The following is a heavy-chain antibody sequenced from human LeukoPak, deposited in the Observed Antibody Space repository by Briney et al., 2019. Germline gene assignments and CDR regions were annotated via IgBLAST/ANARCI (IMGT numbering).Heavy chain of an antibody. CDR1: GGSISSYY. V-gene: IGHV4-59*01. CDR3: ARVGDGQWLVPTGLYYFDY. J-gene: IGHJ4*02. CDR2: IYYSGST. Sequence: SETLSLTCAVSGGSISSYYWSWIRQPPGKGLEWIGYIYYSGSTNYNPSLKSRVTISVDTSKNQFSLKLSSVTAADTAVYYCARVGDGQWLVPTGLYYFDYWGQGTLVTVSS. D-gene: IGHD6-19*01.